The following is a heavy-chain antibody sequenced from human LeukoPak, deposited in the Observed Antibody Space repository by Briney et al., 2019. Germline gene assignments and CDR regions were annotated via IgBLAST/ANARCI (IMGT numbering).Heavy chain of an antibody. CDR1: GFTFSSYW. D-gene: IGHD3-10*01. CDR3: ARDLQYGSGSYPLY. V-gene: IGHV3-74*01. Sequence: GGSLRLSCAASGFTFSSYWMHWVRQVPGKGLVWVSRINSDGSITNYADFVKGRFTISRDNAKNTLDLQMNSLRAEDTAVYYCARDLQYGSGSYPLYWGQGTLVTVSS. J-gene: IGHJ4*02. CDR2: INSDGSIT.